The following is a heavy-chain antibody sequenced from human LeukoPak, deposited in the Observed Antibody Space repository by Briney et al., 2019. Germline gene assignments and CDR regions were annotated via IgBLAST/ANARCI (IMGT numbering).Heavy chain of an antibody. CDR1: GYTFTSYY. Sequence: VASVRLSCEASGYTFTSYYMHWVRQAPGQGLEWMGIINHSGGSTSYAETFQGRVTMTRDTSTSTVYMELSSLRSEDTAVYYCAREGRGSRLWFGELLYRRAAAFDYWGQGTLVTVSS. CDR2: INHSGGST. CDR3: AREGRGSRLWFGELLYRRAAAFDY. V-gene: IGHV1-46*01. D-gene: IGHD3-10*01. J-gene: IGHJ4*02.